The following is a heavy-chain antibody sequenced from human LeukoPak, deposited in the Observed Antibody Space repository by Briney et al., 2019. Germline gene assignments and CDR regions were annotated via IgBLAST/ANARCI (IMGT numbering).Heavy chain of an antibody. CDR1: GYTFTRYE. CDR3: ARGSRSGTLGKYYYGSGSYLGY. J-gene: IGHJ4*02. D-gene: IGHD3-10*01. Sequence: ASVQVSCMASGYTFTRYELNGLRQATGQGLEWVGWMNPKCCNTGYAQKFQGRATMTRNTSISTAYMELSSLISEDTAGYYCARGSRSGTLGKYYYGSGSYLGYWGQGTLVTVSS. CDR2: MNPKCCNT. V-gene: IGHV1-8*01.